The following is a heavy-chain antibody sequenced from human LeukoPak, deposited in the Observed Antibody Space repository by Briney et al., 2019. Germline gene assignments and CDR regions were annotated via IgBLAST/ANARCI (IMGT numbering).Heavy chain of an antibody. CDR2: INPNSGGT. J-gene: IGHJ4*02. D-gene: IGHD3-10*01. CDR3: ARAQGFGELSIDY. CDR1: GYTFTGYY. Sequence: ASVKVSCKASGYTFTGYYMHWVRRAPGQGLEWMGWINPNSGGTNYAQKFQGRVTMTRDTSISTAYMELSRLRSDDTAVYYCARAQGFGELSIDYWGQGTLVTVSS. V-gene: IGHV1-2*02.